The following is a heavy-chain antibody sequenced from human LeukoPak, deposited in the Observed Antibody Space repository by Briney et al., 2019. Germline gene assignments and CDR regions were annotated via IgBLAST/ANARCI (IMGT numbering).Heavy chain of an antibody. V-gene: IGHV1-2*02. J-gene: IGHJ3*02. CDR1: GYTFTSYA. Sequence: ASVTVSCKASGYTFTSYAMNWVRQAPGQGLEWMGWINPNSGGTNYAQKFQGRVTMTRDKSSRTAYMELSRLTSDDTAVYYCARNVWFGESADAFDIWGQGTMVTVSS. CDR2: INPNSGGT. CDR3: ARNVWFGESADAFDI. D-gene: IGHD3-10*01.